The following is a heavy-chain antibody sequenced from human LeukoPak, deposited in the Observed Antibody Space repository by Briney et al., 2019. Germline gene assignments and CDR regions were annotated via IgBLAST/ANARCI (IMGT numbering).Heavy chain of an antibody. D-gene: IGHD4-17*01. V-gene: IGHV3-23*01. CDR1: AFSFSKFA. J-gene: IGHJ3*01. CDR2: ITANGGYT. Sequence: LSGGSLRLSCAASAFSFSKFALIWVRQAPGKGLEWVSAITANGGYTLYADAVKGRFTVSRDNSKNTLYLQINSLRPEDTAMCYCAKDPNGDYIGAFDFWGQGTMVTVSS. CDR3: AKDPNGDYIGAFDF.